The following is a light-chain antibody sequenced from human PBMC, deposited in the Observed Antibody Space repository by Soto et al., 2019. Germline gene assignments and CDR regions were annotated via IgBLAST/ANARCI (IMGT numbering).Light chain of an antibody. J-gene: IGKJ1*01. CDR1: QSVSSSY. CDR3: QQYGSSPLT. Sequence: EIVLPQSPGTLSLSPGERATLSCRASQSVSSSYLAWYQQKPGQAPRLLIYGAASRATGIQDRFSGSGSGTEFTLTISRLEPEDVAVYYCQQYGSSPLTFGQGTKVEIK. V-gene: IGKV3-20*01. CDR2: GAA.